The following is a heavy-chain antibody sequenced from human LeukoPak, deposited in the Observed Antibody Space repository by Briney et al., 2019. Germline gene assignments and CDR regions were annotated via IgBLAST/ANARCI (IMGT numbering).Heavy chain of an antibody. Sequence: SQTLSLTCTVSGGSISSGSYYWSWIRQPPGKGLEWIGYIYYSGSTSYNPSLKSRVTISVDTSKNQFSLKLSSVTAADTAVYYCARGGEWRYYYDSSGYYPFDYWGQGTQVTVSS. J-gene: IGHJ4*02. V-gene: IGHV4-61*01. CDR1: GGSISSGSYY. D-gene: IGHD3-22*01. CDR2: IYYSGST. CDR3: ARGGEWRYYYDSSGYYPFDY.